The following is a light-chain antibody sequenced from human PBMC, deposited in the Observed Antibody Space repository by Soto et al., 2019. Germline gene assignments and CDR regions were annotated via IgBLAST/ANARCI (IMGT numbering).Light chain of an antibody. Sequence: IQLTQSPSSLSASVGDRVTIPCRASQGISSYLAWYQQKPGKAPKLLIYAASTLQSGVPSRFSGSGSGTDFTLTISSLQPEDFATYYCQQLNSYLTFGQGTKLEIK. CDR1: QGISSY. CDR3: QQLNSYLT. CDR2: AAS. V-gene: IGKV1-9*01. J-gene: IGKJ2*01.